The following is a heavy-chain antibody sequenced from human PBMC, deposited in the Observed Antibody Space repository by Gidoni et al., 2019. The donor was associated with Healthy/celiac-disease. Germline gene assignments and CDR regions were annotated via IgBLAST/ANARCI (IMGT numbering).Heavy chain of an antibody. D-gene: IGHD3-9*01. J-gene: IGHJ3*02. Sequence: QVQLVESGGGVVQPGRSLRLSCAASGFTFSSYGMHWVRQAPGKGLEWVAVIWYDGSNKYYADSVKGRFTISRDNSKNTLYLQMNSLRAEDTAVYYCARTYYDILTGYHDAFDIWGQGTMVTVSS. CDR3: ARTYYDILTGYHDAFDI. CDR2: IWYDGSNK. CDR1: GFTFSSYG. V-gene: IGHV3-33*01.